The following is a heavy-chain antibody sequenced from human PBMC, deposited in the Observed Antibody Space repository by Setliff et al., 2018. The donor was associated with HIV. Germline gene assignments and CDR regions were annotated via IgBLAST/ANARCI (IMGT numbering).Heavy chain of an antibody. CDR1: GLTFSDDS. Sequence: GGSLRLSCVVSGLTFSDDSMSWVRQAPGKGLEWVSSISDKSDNILYASSVKGRFTISRDNAKNTLYLQMNSLRVEDTAVYFCVRDSRALTALGIEDYWGQGTLVTVSS. J-gene: IGHJ4*02. CDR2: ISDKSDNI. V-gene: IGHV3-21*04. D-gene: IGHD2-2*01. CDR3: VRDSRALTALGIEDY.